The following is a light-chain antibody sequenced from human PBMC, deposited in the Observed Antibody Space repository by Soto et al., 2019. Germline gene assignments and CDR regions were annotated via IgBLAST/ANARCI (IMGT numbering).Light chain of an antibody. Sequence: PITQSPSTLSPSPGHRVTLTYRASQSISTWLAWYQQKPGKAPKLLIYGASSLASGVPSRFSGSGSGTEFTLTISSLQPDDFATYYCQQYNSYLWTFGQGTKVDIK. CDR1: QSISTW. CDR2: GAS. J-gene: IGKJ1*01. V-gene: IGKV1-5*01. CDR3: QQYNSYLWT.